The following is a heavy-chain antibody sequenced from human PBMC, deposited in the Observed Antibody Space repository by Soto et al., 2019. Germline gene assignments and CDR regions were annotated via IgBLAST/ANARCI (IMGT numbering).Heavy chain of an antibody. CDR2: IYYSGST. J-gene: IGHJ4*02. V-gene: IGHV4-59*01. D-gene: IGHD1-26*01. CDR1: GGSISSYY. Sequence: QVQLRESGPGLVKPSETLSLTCTVSGGSISSYYWSWIRQPPGKGLEWIGYIYYSGSTNYNPSLKSRVTISVDTSKNQFSLKLSSVTAADTAVYYCARGKVGALFDYWGQGTLVTVSS. CDR3: ARGKVGALFDY.